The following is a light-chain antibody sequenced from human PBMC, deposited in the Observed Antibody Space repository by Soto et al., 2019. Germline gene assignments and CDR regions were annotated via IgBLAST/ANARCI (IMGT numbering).Light chain of an antibody. V-gene: IGKV1-33*01. CDR3: QHYHNLPPFT. CDR2: GAS. J-gene: IGKJ3*01. Sequence: DIQMTQSPSSLSASVGARVSITCQASQDIRTSLSWFQHRPGTAPKILIYGASYLETGLPSRFRVSGSGTDFALTITSLQPEDTATYYCQHYHNLPPFTFGPGTIVDLK. CDR1: QDIRTS.